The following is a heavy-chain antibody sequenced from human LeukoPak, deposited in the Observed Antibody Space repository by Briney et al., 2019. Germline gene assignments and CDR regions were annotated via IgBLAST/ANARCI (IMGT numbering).Heavy chain of an antibody. CDR2: LYYSGST. Sequence: SETLSLTCTVSSASISIYSWSWIRQPPGRGLQWIGSLYYSGSTIYNPSLKSRVTMSVDTSKNQFSLSLTSVTAADTAVYYCAKGERNVAGGRLALGTYYYFYMDVWGKGTTVTVSS. D-gene: IGHD2-15*01. CDR1: SASISIYS. V-gene: IGHV4-59*01. J-gene: IGHJ6*03. CDR3: AKGERNVAGGRLALGTYYYFYMDV.